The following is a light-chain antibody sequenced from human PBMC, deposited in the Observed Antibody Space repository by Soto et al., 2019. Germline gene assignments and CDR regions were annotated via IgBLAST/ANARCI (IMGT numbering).Light chain of an antibody. CDR3: QQYERSPTT. CDR2: GAS. V-gene: IGKV3-20*01. Sequence: EIVLTQSPGTLSLSPGERATRACRASQSVSSTYLAWYQQKPGQAPSLLIYGASRRATGIPDRFSGSGSGTDFTLTIRRLEPEDFAVYYCQQYERSPTTFGGGTKVEIK. J-gene: IGKJ4*01. CDR1: QSVSSTY.